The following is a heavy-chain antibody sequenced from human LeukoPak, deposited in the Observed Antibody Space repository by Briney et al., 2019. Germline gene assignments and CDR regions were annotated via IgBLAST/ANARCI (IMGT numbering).Heavy chain of an antibody. Sequence: GGSLRLSCAASGFIFSNYGMNWVRQAPGKGLDWVSSISGSGSSTYYAESVKGRVTISRDNSQNTLYLQMNSLRAEDTAIYYCAKDLPYYYDSSGSGDAFDIWGRGTMVAVST. CDR3: AKDLPYYYDSSGSGDAFDI. CDR2: ISGSGSST. D-gene: IGHD3-22*01. J-gene: IGHJ3*02. V-gene: IGHV3-23*01. CDR1: GFIFSNYG.